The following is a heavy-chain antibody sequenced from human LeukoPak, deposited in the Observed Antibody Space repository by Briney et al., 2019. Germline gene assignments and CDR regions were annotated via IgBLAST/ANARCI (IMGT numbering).Heavy chain of an antibody. CDR3: ARDRLRFFDSYAFDI. V-gene: IGHV3-21*04. CDR2: SSSTNSYM. CDR1: GFRFSNYG. D-gene: IGHD3-9*01. Sequence: GGSLRLSCVASGFRFSNYGMNWVRQAPGKGLEWVSSSSSTNSYMYYADSVKGRFTISRDNAKNSLYLQMNSLRAEDTAVYYCARDRLRFFDSYAFDIWGQGTMVTVSS. J-gene: IGHJ3*02.